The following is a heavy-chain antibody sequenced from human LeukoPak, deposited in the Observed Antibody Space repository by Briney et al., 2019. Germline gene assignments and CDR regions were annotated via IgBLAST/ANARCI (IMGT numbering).Heavy chain of an antibody. CDR2: ISGSGVYK. V-gene: IGHV3-23*01. CDR1: GFTFSSFV. D-gene: IGHD2-8*02. Sequence: PVGSLRLSCAASGFTFSSFVMSWVRQAPGKGLEWVSSISGSGVYKYYTDSVKGRFTISRDNSKNTLYVQMNSLRAEDTAVYYCAKVSCTGGTCSSFDYWGQGTLATVSS. J-gene: IGHJ4*02. CDR3: AKVSCTGGTCSSFDY.